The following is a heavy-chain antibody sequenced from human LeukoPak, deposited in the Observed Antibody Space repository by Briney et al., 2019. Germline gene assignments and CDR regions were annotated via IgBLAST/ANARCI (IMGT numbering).Heavy chain of an antibody. CDR2: IYPGDSDT. D-gene: IGHD5-18*01. J-gene: IGHJ4*02. CDR1: GYSFTSYW. Sequence: GESLKISRKGSGYSFTSYWIGWVRQMPGKGLGWVGIIYPGDSDTRYSPSFQGQVTISADKSISTAYLQWSSLKASDTAMYYCARVTAMGLYYFDYWGQGTLVTVSS. V-gene: IGHV5-51*01. CDR3: ARVTAMGLYYFDY.